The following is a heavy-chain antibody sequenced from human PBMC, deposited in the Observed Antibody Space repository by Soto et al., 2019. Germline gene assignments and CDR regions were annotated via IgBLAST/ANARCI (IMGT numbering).Heavy chain of an antibody. CDR1: GFTFHT. CDR2: IRGGGGFT. J-gene: IGHJ4*02. CDR3: ARDRGNSRWPLFAH. Sequence: PGGSLRLSCAASGFTFHTMSWVRQAPGKGLEWISTIRGGGGFTYYADSVKGRFTISGDNSKNTLFLQMNSLRAEDTAIYFCARDRGNSRWPLFAHWGQGILVTVAS. V-gene: IGHV3-23*01. D-gene: IGHD6-13*01.